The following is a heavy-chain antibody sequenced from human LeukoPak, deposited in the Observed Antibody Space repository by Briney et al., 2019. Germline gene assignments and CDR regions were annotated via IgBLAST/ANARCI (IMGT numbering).Heavy chain of an antibody. Sequence: GASVKVSCKASGYTFTSYGISWVGQAPGQGREGMGWMSAYNGKRNNAQKLQGRVTMTTDTSTCTAYMELRSLRSDDTAVYCCARDGPLITFAGVPFDYWGQGTLVTVSS. V-gene: IGHV1-18*04. CDR2: MSAYNGKR. CDR3: ARDGPLITFAGVPFDY. J-gene: IGHJ4*02. D-gene: IGHD3-16*01. CDR1: GYTFTSYG.